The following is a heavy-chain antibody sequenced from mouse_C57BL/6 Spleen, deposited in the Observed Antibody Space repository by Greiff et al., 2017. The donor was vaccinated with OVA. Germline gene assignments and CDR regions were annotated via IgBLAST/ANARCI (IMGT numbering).Heavy chain of an antibody. Sequence: QVHVKQSGAELARPGASVKLSCKASGYTFTSYGISWVKQSTGQGLEWIGEIYPSSGNTYYTEKFKGKATLTADKSSSTAYMELRSLTSEDSAVYFCARDEIEILRYYFDYWGQGTTLTVSS. J-gene: IGHJ2*01. D-gene: IGHD1-1*01. CDR2: IYPSSGNT. V-gene: IGHV1-81*01. CDR1: GYTFTSYG. CDR3: ARDEIEILRYYFDY.